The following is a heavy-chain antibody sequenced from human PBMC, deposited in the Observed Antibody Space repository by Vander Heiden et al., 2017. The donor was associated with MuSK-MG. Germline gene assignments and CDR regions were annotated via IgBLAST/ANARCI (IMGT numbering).Heavy chain of an antibody. CDR3: ARDLRGGLDH. V-gene: IGHV3-11*01. D-gene: IGHD3-16*01. J-gene: IGHJ5*02. CDR2: ISSSGRNI. Sequence: QVQLVESGGGLVKTGWSLRLSCAASGFTFSDYYMRWIRQAPGKGREWVSYISSSGRNIDDADSVKGRFTSSRDNDKNSRYMKMNSMRAEDTAVYYWARDLRGGLDHWGQGNLVTVS. CDR1: GFTFSDYY.